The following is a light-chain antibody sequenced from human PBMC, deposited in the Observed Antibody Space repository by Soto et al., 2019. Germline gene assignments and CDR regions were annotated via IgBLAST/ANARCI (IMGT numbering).Light chain of an antibody. V-gene: IGKV3-20*01. CDR2: GAS. CDR1: QSVGSSS. Sequence: DIVLTQSPGTLSLSPGERATLSCRASQSVGSSSLAWYQLNSGQAPRLLIFGASSRATGIPDRVSGSGSGGDFTRTIGRLETEDFDVYYCHQYGSSPLTFGGGTKVEIK. CDR3: HQYGSSPLT. J-gene: IGKJ4*01.